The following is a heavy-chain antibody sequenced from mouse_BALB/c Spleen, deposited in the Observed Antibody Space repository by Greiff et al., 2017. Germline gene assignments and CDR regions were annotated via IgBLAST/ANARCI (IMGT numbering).Heavy chain of an antibody. J-gene: IGHJ3*01. V-gene: IGHV5-6-3*01. CDR1: GFTFSSYG. D-gene: IGHD2-4*01. CDR2: INSNGGST. CDR3: ASPYDYDVAWFAY. Sequence: EVHLVESGGGLVQPGGSLKLSCAASGFTFSSYGMSWVRQTPDKRLELVATINSNGGSTYYPDSVKGRFTISRDNAKNTLYLQMSSLKSEDTAMYYCASPYDYDVAWFAYWGQGTLVTVSA.